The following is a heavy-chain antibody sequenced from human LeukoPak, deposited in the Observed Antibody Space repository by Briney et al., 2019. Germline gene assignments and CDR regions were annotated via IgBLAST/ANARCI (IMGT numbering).Heavy chain of an antibody. CDR1: GYTFTGYY. J-gene: IGHJ6*03. Sequence: ASVKVSCKASGYTFTGYYMHWVRQAPGQGLEWMGWINPNSGGTNYAQKFQGRVTMTRDTSISTAYMELSRLRSDGTAVYYCARDQEYYYGSGKPYYYMDVWGKGTTVTVSS. CDR3: ARDQEYYYGSGKPYYYMDV. D-gene: IGHD3-10*01. V-gene: IGHV1-2*02. CDR2: INPNSGGT.